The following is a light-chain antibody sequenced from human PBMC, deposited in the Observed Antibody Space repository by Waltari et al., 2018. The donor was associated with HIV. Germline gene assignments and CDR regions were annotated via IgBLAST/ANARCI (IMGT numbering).Light chain of an antibody. CDR2: DNK. J-gene: IGLJ2*01. V-gene: IGLV1-51*01. CDR1: SSHIAHMY. Sequence: QSVLTQPPAVSAAPGQTVTISCSGSSSHIAHMYVSWYQQLPGTAPTHLIYDNKRSTSEIPDRVSGSKSGTPVTLAMGGLQTGDEADYYCGAWDTSLSAGVFGGGTKVTVL. CDR3: GAWDTSLSAGV.